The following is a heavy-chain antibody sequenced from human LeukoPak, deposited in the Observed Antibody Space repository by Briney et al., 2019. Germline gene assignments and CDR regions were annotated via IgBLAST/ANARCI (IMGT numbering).Heavy chain of an antibody. CDR2: IIPILGIA. V-gene: IGHV1-69*04. CDR1: GGTFSSYA. D-gene: IGHD3-3*01. Sequence: GASVKVSCKASGGTFSSYAISWVRQAPGQGLEWMGRIIPILGIANYAQKFQGRVTITADKSTSTAYMELSSLRSEDTAVYYCARDRRFDFWSGYSMPVSPPALGGQYNWFDPWGRGTLVTVSS. CDR3: ARDRRFDFWSGYSMPVSPPALGGQYNWFDP. J-gene: IGHJ5*02.